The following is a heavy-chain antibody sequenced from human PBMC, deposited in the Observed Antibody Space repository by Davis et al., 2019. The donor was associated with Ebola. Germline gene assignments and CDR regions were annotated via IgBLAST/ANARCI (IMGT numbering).Heavy chain of an antibody. J-gene: IGHJ3*02. CDR2: IVYSGGRT. D-gene: IGHD1-26*01. CDR3: AKDTSNIWFDI. Sequence: GESLKISCAASGFIFSDYSMNWVRQAPGKGLEWVSIVYSGGRTDYADSVKGRFTISRDNSKNTLYLQMNGLRVEDTAIYYCAKDTSNIWFDIWGQGTNVTVSS. CDR1: GFIFSDYS. V-gene: IGHV3-23*03.